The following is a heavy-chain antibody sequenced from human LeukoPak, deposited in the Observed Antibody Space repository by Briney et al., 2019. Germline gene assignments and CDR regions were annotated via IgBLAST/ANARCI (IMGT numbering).Heavy chain of an antibody. CDR1: GGSFSGYY. J-gene: IGHJ6*03. V-gene: IGHV4-34*01. CDR2: INHSGGT. D-gene: IGHD2-15*01. CDR3: ARRYCSGGSCPPSPYYMDV. Sequence: PSETLSLTCAVYGGSFSGYYWSWIRQPPGKGLKWIGEINHSGGTNYNPSLKSRVTISVDTSKNQFSLKLSSVTAADTAVYYCARRYCSGGSCPPSPYYMDVWGKGTTVTVSS.